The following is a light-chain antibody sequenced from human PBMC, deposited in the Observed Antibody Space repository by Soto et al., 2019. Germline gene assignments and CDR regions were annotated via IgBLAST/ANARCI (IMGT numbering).Light chain of an antibody. CDR2: EGS. V-gene: IGLV2-23*01. CDR1: SSDVGSYNL. J-gene: IGLJ3*02. Sequence: QSVLTQPPSVSGAPGQRVTISCTGTSSDVGSYNLVSWYQQHPGKAPKLMIYEGSKRPSGVSNRFSGSKSGNTASLTISGLQAEDEADYYCCSYAGSIHWVFGGGTQLTVL. CDR3: CSYAGSIHWV.